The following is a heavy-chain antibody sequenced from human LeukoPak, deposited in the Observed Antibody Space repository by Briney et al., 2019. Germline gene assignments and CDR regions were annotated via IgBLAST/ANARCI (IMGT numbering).Heavy chain of an antibody. CDR1: GFTFSSYA. CDR3: ASLPGPGPIAVAAPFDY. CDR2: ISYDGSNK. V-gene: IGHV3-30-3*01. Sequence: GRSLRLSCAASGFTFSSYAMHWVRQAPGKGLEWVAVISYDGSNKYYADSVKGRFTISRDNSKNTLYLQMNSLRAEDTAVYYCASLPGPGPIAVAAPFDYWGQGTLVTVSS. J-gene: IGHJ4*02. D-gene: IGHD6-19*01.